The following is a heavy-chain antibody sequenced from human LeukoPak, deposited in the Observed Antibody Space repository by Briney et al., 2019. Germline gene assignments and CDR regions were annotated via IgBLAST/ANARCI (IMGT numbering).Heavy chain of an antibody. Sequence: ASVKVSCKASGYIFTRYAMHWVRQAPGQRPEWMGWINAGNGSTKSSQKFQGRVTITRDTSASTAYMELNSMRSEDTAVYYCARDKGVRENYYYCMDVWGKGTTVTVSS. CDR2: INAGNGST. V-gene: IGHV1-3*01. D-gene: IGHD3-10*01. CDR3: ARDKGVRENYYYCMDV. J-gene: IGHJ6*03. CDR1: GYIFTRYA.